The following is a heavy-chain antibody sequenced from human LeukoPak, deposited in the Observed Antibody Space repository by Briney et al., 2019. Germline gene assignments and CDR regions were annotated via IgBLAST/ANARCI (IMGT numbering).Heavy chain of an antibody. V-gene: IGHV4-34*01. CDR1: GGSFSGYY. CDR3: ARRGLAARGYYYLDF. J-gene: IGHJ4*02. CDR2: INHSGST. D-gene: IGHD6-6*01. Sequence: PSETLSLTCAVYGGSFSGYYWSWIRQPPGKGLEWIGEINHSGSTNYNPSLKSRVTISVDTPKNQFSLKLSSVTAADTAVYYCARRGLAARGYYYLDFWGQGTLVTVSS.